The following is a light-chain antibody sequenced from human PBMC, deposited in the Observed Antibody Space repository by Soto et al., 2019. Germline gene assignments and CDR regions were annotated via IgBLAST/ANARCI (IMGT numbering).Light chain of an antibody. J-gene: IGLJ2*01. V-gene: IGLV2-8*01. Sequence: PVLTQPPSASGSPGQSVTISCTGASSDVGGYNYVSWYQQHPGKAPKLIIYEVNKRPSGVPDRFSGSKSGNTASLTVSGLQAEDEAAYYCSSYAGSNILVFGGGTQLTVL. CDR2: EVN. CDR3: SSYAGSNILV. CDR1: SSDVGGYNY.